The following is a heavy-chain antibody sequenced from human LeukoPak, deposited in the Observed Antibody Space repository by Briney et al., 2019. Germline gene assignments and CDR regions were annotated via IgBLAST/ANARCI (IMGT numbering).Heavy chain of an antibody. V-gene: IGHV3-23*01. D-gene: IGHD3-22*01. CDR3: AKTYYYDSSPDY. CDR1: GFTFSSYA. CDR2: ISGSGGST. Sequence: GGSLILSCASFGFTFSSYAMSWVRQAPGKGLEWVSAISGSGGSTYYADSVKGRFTISRDNSKNTLYLKMNSLRAEDTAVYYCAKTYYYDSSPDYWGQGTLVTVSS. J-gene: IGHJ4*02.